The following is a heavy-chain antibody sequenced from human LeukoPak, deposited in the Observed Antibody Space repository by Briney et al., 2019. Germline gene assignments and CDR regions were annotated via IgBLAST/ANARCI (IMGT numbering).Heavy chain of an antibody. D-gene: IGHD1-26*01. V-gene: IGHV3-30*04. Sequence: GGSLRLSCPASGFTLSHYALHWVRQAPGKGRGWVALIGDDGAEKYYADSVKGRLLFSRDNSKNMLFLQSNSLIIKDPAVYYCARALWEQRSSAYFDYWGQGTLVAVSS. CDR3: ARALWEQRSSAYFDY. CDR2: IGDDGAEK. CDR1: GFTLSHYA. J-gene: IGHJ4*02.